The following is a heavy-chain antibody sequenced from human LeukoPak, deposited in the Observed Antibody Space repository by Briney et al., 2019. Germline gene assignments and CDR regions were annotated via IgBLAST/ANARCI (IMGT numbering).Heavy chain of an antibody. CDR1: GYSFTSYW. Sequence: GESLKISCKGSGYSFTSYWIGWVRQMPGKGLEWMGIIYPGDSDSRNSPSFQGQVTISADKSISTAYLQWSRLEASDTAMYYCARRRPGYCSGGSCYGYYFDYWGQGTLVTVSS. D-gene: IGHD2-15*01. J-gene: IGHJ4*02. V-gene: IGHV5-51*01. CDR3: ARRRPGYCSGGSCYGYYFDY. CDR2: IYPGDSDS.